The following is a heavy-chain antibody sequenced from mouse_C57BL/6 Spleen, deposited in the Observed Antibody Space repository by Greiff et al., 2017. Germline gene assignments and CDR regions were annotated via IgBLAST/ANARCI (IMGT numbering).Heavy chain of an antibody. CDR3: ARPNWDGYAMDY. V-gene: IGHV5-6*01. CDR1: GFTFSSYG. Sequence: EVQRVESGGDLVKPGGSLKLSCAASGFTFSSYGMSWVRQTPDKRLEWVATISSGGSYTYYPDSVKGRFTISRDNAKNTLYLQMSSLKSEDTAMYYCARPNWDGYAMDYWGQGTSVTVSS. D-gene: IGHD4-1*01. J-gene: IGHJ4*01. CDR2: ISSGGSYT.